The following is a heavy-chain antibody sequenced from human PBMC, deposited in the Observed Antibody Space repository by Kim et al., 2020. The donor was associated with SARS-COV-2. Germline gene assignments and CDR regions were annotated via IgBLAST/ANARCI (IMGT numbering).Heavy chain of an antibody. Sequence: SETLSLTCAVSGGSISSGGYSWSWIRQPPGKGLEWIGYIYHSGSTYYNPSLKSRVTISVDRSKNQFSLKLSSVTAADTAVYYCASYGDYVGAEYFQHWGQGTLVTVSS. CDR2: IYHSGST. J-gene: IGHJ1*01. D-gene: IGHD4-17*01. V-gene: IGHV4-30-2*01. CDR3: ASYGDYVGAEYFQH. CDR1: GGSISSGGYS.